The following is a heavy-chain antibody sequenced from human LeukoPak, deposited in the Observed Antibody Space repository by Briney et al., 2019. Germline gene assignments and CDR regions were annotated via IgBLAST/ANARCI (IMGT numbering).Heavy chain of an antibody. CDR1: GFTFSNAW. CDR2: ISGSGGST. J-gene: IGHJ4*02. D-gene: IGHD3-22*01. V-gene: IGHV3-23*01. CDR3: AKGNSGYGYFDY. Sequence: GGSLRLSCAASGFTFSNAWMSWVRQAPGKGLEWVSAISGSGGSTYYADSVKGRFTISRDNSKNTLYLQMNSLRAEDTAVYYCAKGNSGYGYFDYWGQGTLVTVSS.